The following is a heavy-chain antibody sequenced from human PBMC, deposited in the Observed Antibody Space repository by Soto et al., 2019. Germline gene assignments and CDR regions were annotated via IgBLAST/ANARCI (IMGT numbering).Heavy chain of an antibody. J-gene: IGHJ4*02. CDR2: IYYSGRS. D-gene: IGHD4-17*01. V-gene: IGHV4-39*01. Sequence: PSETLSLTCTVSGGSITSSSYHWGWIRQPPGKGLEWIGGIYYSGRSYYNPSLKSRVTMSVDTSKNQFSLTLNSVTAADAAVYYCARQRTTVVTQAYFDHWGQGTLVTV. CDR3: ARQRTTVVTQAYFDH. CDR1: GGSITSSSYH.